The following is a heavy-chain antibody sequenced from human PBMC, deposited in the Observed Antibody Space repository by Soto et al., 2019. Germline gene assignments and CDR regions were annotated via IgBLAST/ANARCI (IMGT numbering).Heavy chain of an antibody. D-gene: IGHD2-2*01. V-gene: IGHV4-31*03. J-gene: IGHJ6*02. CDR1: GGSVSSGGYY. CDR3: ARVPGIGYCSSTSCPQAGMDA. CDR2: IYYSGST. Sequence: SETLSLTCTVSGGSVSSGGYYWSWIRQHPGKGLEWNGYIYYSGSTYYNPSLKSRVTISVDTSKNQFSLKLSSVTAADTAVYYCARVPGIGYCSSTSCPQAGMDAWGQGTTVTVSS.